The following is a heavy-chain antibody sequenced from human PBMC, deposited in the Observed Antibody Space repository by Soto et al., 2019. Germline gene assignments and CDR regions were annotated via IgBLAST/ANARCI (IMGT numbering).Heavy chain of an antibody. Sequence: VQLVESGGGVVQPGRSLILSCAASGSSFSSYGMHWVRQAPGKGLEWVAVIWYDGKKKYYADSVKGRFTISRDNSKNTLYLQMNSLRVEDTAVYYCARSGATGLFYLDYWGQGTLVTVSS. CDR2: IWYDGKKK. V-gene: IGHV3-33*01. CDR3: ARSGATGLFYLDY. D-gene: IGHD1-26*01. J-gene: IGHJ4*02. CDR1: GSSFSSYG.